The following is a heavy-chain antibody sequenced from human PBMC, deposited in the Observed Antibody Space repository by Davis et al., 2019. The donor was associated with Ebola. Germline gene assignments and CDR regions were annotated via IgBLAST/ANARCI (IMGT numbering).Heavy chain of an antibody. Sequence: AASVKVSCKASGYTFTSYGISWVRQAPGQGLEWMGWISAYNGNTNYAQKLQGRVTMTTDTSTSTAYMELRSLRSDDTAVYYCARGRWLHSSDYFDYWGQGTLVTVSS. CDR2: ISAYNGNT. CDR1: GYTFTSYG. J-gene: IGHJ4*02. D-gene: IGHD5-24*01. CDR3: ARGRWLHSSDYFDY. V-gene: IGHV1-18*01.